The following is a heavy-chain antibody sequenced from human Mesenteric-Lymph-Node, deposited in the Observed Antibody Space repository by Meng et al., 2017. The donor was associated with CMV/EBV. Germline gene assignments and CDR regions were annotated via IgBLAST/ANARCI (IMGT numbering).Heavy chain of an antibody. CDR3: ARRLYSTSSGALDY. Sequence: GFALSTTGVGVGWVRQPPGKALEWLALIYWDEDKSYRPSLKSRVTITKDTSKNQVVLTLTNMDPVDTATYYCARRLYSTSSGALDYRGQGILVTVSS. CDR2: IYWDEDK. D-gene: IGHD6-6*01. V-gene: IGHV2-5*02. J-gene: IGHJ4*02. CDR1: GFALSTTGVG.